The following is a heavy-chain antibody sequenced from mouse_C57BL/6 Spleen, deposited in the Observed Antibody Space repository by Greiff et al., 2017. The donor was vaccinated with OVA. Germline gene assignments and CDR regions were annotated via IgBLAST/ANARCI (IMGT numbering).Heavy chain of an antibody. D-gene: IGHD2-4*01. V-gene: IGHV3-6*01. J-gene: IGHJ4*01. CDR2: ISYDGSN. CDR3: ARDYDYFYAMDY. Sequence: VQLQQSGPGLVKPSQSLSLTCSVTGYSITSGYYWNWIRQFPGNKLEWMGYISYDGSNNYNPSLENRISITRDTSKNQFFLKLNSVTTEDTATYYCARDYDYFYAMDYWGQGTSVTVSS. CDR1: GYSITSGYY.